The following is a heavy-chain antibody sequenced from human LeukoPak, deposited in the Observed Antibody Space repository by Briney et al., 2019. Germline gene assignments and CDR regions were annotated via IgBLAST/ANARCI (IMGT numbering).Heavy chain of an antibody. CDR3: ARAKQQAAY. J-gene: IGHJ4*02. CDR1: GFTFSSYW. CDR2: IKQEGSEK. Sequence: GGSLRLSCAASGFTFSSYWVSWVRQAPGKGLEWVANIKQEGSEKYYVDSVKGRFTISRDNAKNSLYLQMNSLRAEDTAVYYCARAKQQAAYWGQGTLVTVSS. V-gene: IGHV3-7*03. D-gene: IGHD6-13*01.